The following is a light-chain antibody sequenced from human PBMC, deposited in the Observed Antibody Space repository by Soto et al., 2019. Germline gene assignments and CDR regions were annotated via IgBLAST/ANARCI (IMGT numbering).Light chain of an antibody. CDR3: QQNQDIPPT. V-gene: IGKV1-39*01. Sequence: DIQMTQSPSSLSASVGDRATVTCRASQSIDTYLNWYQQRPGQAPKLLIYVASTLQSGVPSRFSGSGSGTHFTLTISSLQTEDFATYYCQQNQDIPPTFGQGTRVERK. J-gene: IGKJ1*01. CDR1: QSIDTY. CDR2: VAS.